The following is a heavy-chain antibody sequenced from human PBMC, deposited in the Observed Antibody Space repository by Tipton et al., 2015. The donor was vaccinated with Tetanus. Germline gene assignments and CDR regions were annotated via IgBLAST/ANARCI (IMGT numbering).Heavy chain of an antibody. D-gene: IGHD3-22*01. J-gene: IGHJ6*02. CDR3: ARDRGDYIYYGMDV. CDR2: IDPNSGGT. Sequence: VQSGAEMKKPGASVKVSCKASGYTFTGYYMYWVRQAPGQGLEWMGWIDPNSGGTVYAQKFQGRVTMTRDTSISTAYMELSSLRSDDTAVYYCARDRGDYIYYGMDVWGPGTTVTVS. CDR1: GYTFTGYY. V-gene: IGHV1-2*02.